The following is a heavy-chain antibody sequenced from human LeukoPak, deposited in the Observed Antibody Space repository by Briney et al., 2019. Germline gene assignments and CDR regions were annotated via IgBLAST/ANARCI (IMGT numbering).Heavy chain of an antibody. V-gene: IGHV3-30*04. Sequence: GGSLRLSCAASGFTFSSYAMHWVRQAPGKGLEWVAVISYDGSNKYYADSVKGRFTISRDNSKNTLYLQMNSLRAEDTAVYYCARGRDGYIPDWGQGTLVTVSS. D-gene: IGHD5-24*01. CDR1: GFTFSSYA. CDR2: ISYDGSNK. CDR3: ARGRDGYIPD. J-gene: IGHJ4*02.